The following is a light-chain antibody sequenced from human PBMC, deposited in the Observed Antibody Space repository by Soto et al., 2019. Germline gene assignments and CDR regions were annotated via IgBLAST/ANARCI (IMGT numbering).Light chain of an antibody. CDR3: QQSYRTPYT. V-gene: IGKV1-39*01. J-gene: IGKJ2*01. Sequence: DIQMTQFPSSLSASVGDRVTITCRASQSSANFLNWYQHKVGKAPKLLIYAASSLQSGVPSRFSGSGSGTGFILTISSLQPEDSATYYCQQSYRTPYTFGQGTKLEIK. CDR1: QSSANF. CDR2: AAS.